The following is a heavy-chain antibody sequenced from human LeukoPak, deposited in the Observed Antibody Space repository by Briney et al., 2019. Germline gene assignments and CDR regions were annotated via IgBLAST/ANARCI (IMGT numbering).Heavy chain of an antibody. V-gene: IGHV3-53*01. Sequence: GGSLRLSCAASGVTVGNNYMNWVRQAPGKGLEWVSLIYSGGTTHYEDSVKGGCTISRGKSKNTLYLQMNSLRVDATALYDCARDPPAVAANTYGWGQGTLVTVSS. D-gene: IGHD6-6*01. J-gene: IGHJ4*02. CDR3: ARDPPAVAANTYG. CDR2: IYSGGTT. CDR1: GVTVGNNY.